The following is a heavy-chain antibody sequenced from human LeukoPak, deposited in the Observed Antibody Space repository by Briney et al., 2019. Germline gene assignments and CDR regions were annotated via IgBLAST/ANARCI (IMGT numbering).Heavy chain of an antibody. J-gene: IGHJ5*02. CDR1: GGSISSYY. Sequence: PSETLSLTCTVSGGSISSYYWSWIRQPPGKGLEWIGYIYYSGSTNYNPSLKSRVTISVDKSNNQFSLKLSSVTAADTAVYYCARGLAWLATVTTGLDPWGQGTLVTVSS. D-gene: IGHD4-17*01. CDR3: ARGLAWLATVTTGLDP. CDR2: IYYSGST. V-gene: IGHV4-59*12.